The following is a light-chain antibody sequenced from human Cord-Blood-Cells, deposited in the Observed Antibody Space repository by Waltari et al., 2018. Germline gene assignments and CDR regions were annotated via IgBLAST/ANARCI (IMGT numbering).Light chain of an antibody. CDR3: QQYNNWPHT. CDR2: GAS. V-gene: IGKV3-15*01. Sequence: EIVMTQSPATLSVSPGERATLSCRASQSVSSNLALYQQKPGQAPRLLIYGASTRATGIPARFSGSGSGTEFTLTISSLQSEDFAVYYCQQYNNWPHTFGQGTKLEIK. J-gene: IGKJ2*01. CDR1: QSVSSN.